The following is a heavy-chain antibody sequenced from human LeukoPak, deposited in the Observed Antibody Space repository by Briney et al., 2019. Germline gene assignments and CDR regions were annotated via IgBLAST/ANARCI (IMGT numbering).Heavy chain of an antibody. CDR2: IIPILGIA. CDR3: ARDRDSSGYYYDAGY. CDR1: GGTFSSYA. D-gene: IGHD3-22*01. Sequence: SVKVSCKASGGTFSSYAISWVRQAPGQGLEWIGRIIPILGIANYAQKFQGRVTITADKSTSTAYMELSSLRSDDTAVYYCARDRDSSGYYYDAGYWGQGTLVTVSS. V-gene: IGHV1-69*04. J-gene: IGHJ4*02.